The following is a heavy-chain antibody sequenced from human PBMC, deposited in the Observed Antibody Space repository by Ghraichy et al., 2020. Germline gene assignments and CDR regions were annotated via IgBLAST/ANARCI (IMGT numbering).Heavy chain of an antibody. CDR3: ARGGGWLPDY. J-gene: IGHJ4*02. CDR2: TYYSGNS. V-gene: IGHV4-59*01. D-gene: IGHD5-24*01. CDR1: GGSLSNFY. Sequence: SETLSLTCSVSGGSLSNFYWTWIRQPPGKEPEWIGNTYYSGNSNYNPSLKSRVTISLDTSKNQFSLKLISVTAADTAVYFCARGGGWLPDYWGQGTLVTVSS.